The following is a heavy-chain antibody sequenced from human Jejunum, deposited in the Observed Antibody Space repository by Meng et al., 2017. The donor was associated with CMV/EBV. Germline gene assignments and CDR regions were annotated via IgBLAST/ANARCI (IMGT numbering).Heavy chain of an antibody. CDR3: AKDRLYTNYVSAFDS. CDR2: TYYRSKWYN. J-gene: IGHJ4*02. Sequence: SSKSAAWNWIRQSPSRGLEWLGRTYYRSKWYNDYAVSVKSRITINPDTSKNQFSLQLNSVTPEDTAVYYCAKDRLYTNYVSAFDSWGQGTLVTVSS. CDR1: SSKSAA. V-gene: IGHV6-1*01. D-gene: IGHD4-11*01.